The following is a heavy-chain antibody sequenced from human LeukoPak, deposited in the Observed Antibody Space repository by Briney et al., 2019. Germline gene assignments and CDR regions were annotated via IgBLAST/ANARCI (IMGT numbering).Heavy chain of an antibody. V-gene: IGHV3-7*01. Sequence: GGSLRLSCAASGFTFSSYWMSWVRQAPGKGLEWVANIKQDGSEKYYVDSVKGRFTISRDNAKNSLYLQMNSLRAEDTAVYYCARDPATRLTTMACDYWGQGTLVTVSS. CDR2: IKQDGSEK. CDR3: ARDPATRLTTMACDY. D-gene: IGHD3-10*01. J-gene: IGHJ4*02. CDR1: GFTFSSYW.